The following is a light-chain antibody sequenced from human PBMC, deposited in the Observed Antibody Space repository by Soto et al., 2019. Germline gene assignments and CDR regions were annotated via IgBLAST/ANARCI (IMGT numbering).Light chain of an antibody. V-gene: IGLV1-40*01. Sequence: QSVLTQPPSVSGAPGQRVTISCTGSSFNIGAGYDVHWYQQLPGTAPKLLIYGNSNRPSGVPDRFSGSKSGTTASLAITGLQAEDEADYYCQSYDSSLSGGDVVFGGGTKLTVL. J-gene: IGLJ2*01. CDR3: QSYDSSLSGGDVV. CDR2: GNS. CDR1: SFNIGAGYD.